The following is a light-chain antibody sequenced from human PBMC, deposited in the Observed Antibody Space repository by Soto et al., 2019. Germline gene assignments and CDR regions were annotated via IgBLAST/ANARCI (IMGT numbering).Light chain of an antibody. V-gene: IGKV1-5*01. CDR2: DAS. CDR3: QQYNSYSWT. CDR1: QSISSW. J-gene: IGKJ1*01. Sequence: DIQVTQSPSTLAASVGDRVTITCRASQSISSWLAWYQQKPGKAPKLLIYDASGLESGVPSRFSGSGSGTEFTLTISSLQPDDFATYYCQQYNSYSWTFGQGTKVDIK.